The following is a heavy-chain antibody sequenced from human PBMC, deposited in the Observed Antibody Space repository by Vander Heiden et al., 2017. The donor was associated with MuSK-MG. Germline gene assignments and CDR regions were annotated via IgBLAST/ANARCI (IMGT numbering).Heavy chain of an antibody. CDR3: AKDALLWFGELLGPFDY. V-gene: IGHV3-23*01. CDR1: GFTFRSYA. D-gene: IGHD3-10*01. J-gene: IGHJ4*02. Sequence: EVQLLESGGGLVQPGGSLRLSCPASGFTFRSYAMTWVRQAPGKGLEWVSAISGSGGSTYYADSVKGRFTISRDNSKNTLYLQMNSLRAEDTAVYYCAKDALLWFGELLGPFDYWGQGTLVTVSS. CDR2: ISGSGGST.